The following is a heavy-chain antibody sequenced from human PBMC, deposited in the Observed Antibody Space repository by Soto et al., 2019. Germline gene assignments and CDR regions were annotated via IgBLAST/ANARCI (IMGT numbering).Heavy chain of an antibody. CDR3: ARDSGSYEVNWFDP. Sequence: QVQLVQSGAEVKKPGSSVKVSCKASGGTFSSYAISWVRQAPGQGLEWMGGIIPIFGTANYAQKFQGRVTXXAXEXXSTAYMELSSLRSEDTAVYYCARDSGSYEVNWFDPWGQGTLVTVSS. J-gene: IGHJ5*02. V-gene: IGHV1-69*12. D-gene: IGHD1-26*01. CDR1: GGTFSSYA. CDR2: IIPIFGTA.